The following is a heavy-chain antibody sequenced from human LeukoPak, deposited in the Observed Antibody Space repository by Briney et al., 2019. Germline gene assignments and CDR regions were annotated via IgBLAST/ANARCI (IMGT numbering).Heavy chain of an antibody. J-gene: IGHJ4*02. CDR3: VREEGYSSAWLDY. Sequence: GGSLRLSCAASGFTVSSNYMSWVRQPPGKGLEWVSVIYTGGNTYYADSVEGRFTISRDTSKNTLDLQMNSLRAEDTAVYYCVREEGYSSAWLDYWGQGTLVTVSS. V-gene: IGHV3-66*01. CDR1: GFTVSSNY. D-gene: IGHD6-19*01. CDR2: IYTGGNT.